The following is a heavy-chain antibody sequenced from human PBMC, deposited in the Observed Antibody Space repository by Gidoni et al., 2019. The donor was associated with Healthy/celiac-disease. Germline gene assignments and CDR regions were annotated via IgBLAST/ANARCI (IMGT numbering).Heavy chain of an antibody. Sequence: QVQLQESGPGLVKPSETLSLTCTVSGCSISSYYWSWIRQPPGKGLEWIGYIYYSGSTNYNPARKSRVTISVDTSKNQFSLKLSSVTAADTAVYYCARDRGDYYYYYYMDVWGKGTTVTVSS. CDR3: ARDRGDYYYYYYMDV. V-gene: IGHV4-59*01. D-gene: IGHD4-17*01. CDR1: GCSISSYY. CDR2: IYYSGST. J-gene: IGHJ6*03.